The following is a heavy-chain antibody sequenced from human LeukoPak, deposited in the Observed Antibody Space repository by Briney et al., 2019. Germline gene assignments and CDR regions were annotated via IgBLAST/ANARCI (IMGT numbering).Heavy chain of an antibody. CDR2: IFRCGST. CDR3: ARGREDYYASSGYYVLFDY. V-gene: IGHV3-53*01. J-gene: IGHJ4*02. D-gene: IGHD3-22*01. CDR1: GFTVNSNY. Sequence: GGSLRLSCAASGFTVNSNYMSWVRQAPGKGLELVSDIFRCGSTYYADSVKGRFTISRDNSKNTLYLQMNSLRAEDTAVYYCARGREDYYASSGYYVLFDYWGQGTLVTVSS.